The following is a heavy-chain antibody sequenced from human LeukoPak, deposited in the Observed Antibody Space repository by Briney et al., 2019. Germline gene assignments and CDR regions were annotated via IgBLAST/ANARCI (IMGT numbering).Heavy chain of an antibody. D-gene: IGHD1-1*01. V-gene: IGHV4-59*01. J-gene: IGHJ6*03. CDR3: ARESRVHYYMDV. Sequence: SETLSLTCSVSGDSISSSYWSWIRQPPGKGLEWIGYINYSGSTNYNPSLKSRVTISVDTSKNQSSLKLSSVTAADTAVYYCARESRVHYYMDVWGKGTTVTVS. CDR1: GDSISSSY. CDR2: INYSGST.